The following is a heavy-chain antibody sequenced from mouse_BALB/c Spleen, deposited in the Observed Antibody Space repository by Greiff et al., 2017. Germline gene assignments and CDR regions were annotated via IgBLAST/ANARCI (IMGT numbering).Heavy chain of an antibody. Sequence: QVQLQQSGAELAKPGASVKMSCKASGYTFTSYWMHWVKQRPGQGLEWIGYINPSTGYTEYNQKFKDKATLTADKSSSTAYMQLSSLTSEDSAVYYCARGGRREFAYWGQRTLVTVSA. J-gene: IGHJ3*01. CDR2: INPSTGYT. CDR1: GYTFTSYW. CDR3: ARGGRREFAY. V-gene: IGHV1-7*01.